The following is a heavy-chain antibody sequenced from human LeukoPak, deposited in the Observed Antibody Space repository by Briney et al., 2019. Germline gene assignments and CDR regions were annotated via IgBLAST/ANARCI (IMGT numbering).Heavy chain of an antibody. V-gene: IGHV3-9*01. J-gene: IGHJ6*01. D-gene: IGHD6-13*01. Sequence: GGSLRLSCAASGFIFDDFAMHWVRQVPGKGLEWDARINWNYRDILYANSVKGRFTISRDNAKSSLYLQMDSLRAEDTAVYYCARGDGSFYYGMDVWGQGTTVTVSS. CDR1: GFIFDDFA. CDR2: INWNYRDI. CDR3: ARGDGSFYYGMDV.